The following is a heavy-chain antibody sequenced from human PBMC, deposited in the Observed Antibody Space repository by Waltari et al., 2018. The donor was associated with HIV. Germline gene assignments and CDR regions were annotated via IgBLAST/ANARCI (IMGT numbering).Heavy chain of an antibody. CDR1: GCTFTSSS. J-gene: IGHJ3*01. V-gene: IGHV7-4-1*02. CDR3: ARDSGRGRAFDF. CDR2: INTNTGNP. Sequence: QVQLVQSGSELKQPGASVKISCKASGCTFTSSSLNWVRQAPGQGLEWMGWINTNTGNPMYAQGFTGRFVFSLDTSVSTTYLQISSLTAEDTAVYYCARDSGRGRAFDFWGQGTMVTVSS. D-gene: IGHD6-25*01.